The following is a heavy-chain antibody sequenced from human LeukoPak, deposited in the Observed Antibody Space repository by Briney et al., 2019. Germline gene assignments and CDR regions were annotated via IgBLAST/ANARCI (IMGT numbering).Heavy chain of an antibody. Sequence: GESLKISCKGSGYSFTSYWIDWVRQMPGKGLEWMGIIYPGDSDTRYSPSFQGQVTISADKSISTAYLQWSSLKASDTAMYYCARQGPPGGTYYDFWSGYYTLGPDFDYWGQGTLVTVSS. D-gene: IGHD3-3*01. CDR2: IYPGDSDT. CDR1: GYSFTSYW. J-gene: IGHJ4*02. V-gene: IGHV5-51*01. CDR3: ARQGPPGGTYYDFWSGYYTLGPDFDY.